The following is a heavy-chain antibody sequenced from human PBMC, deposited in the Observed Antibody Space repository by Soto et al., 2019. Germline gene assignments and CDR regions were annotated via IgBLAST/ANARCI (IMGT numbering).Heavy chain of an antibody. CDR1: GGPINSGGYY. J-gene: IGHJ4*02. Sequence: QVQLQESGPGLVQPSQTLSLTCTVSGGPINSGGYYWSWIRQHPGKGLEWIGYIYYGGSTYYNPSLKSRLTISIDTPKNQFSLKLNSVTAADTVVYYCARGYCGTTSFYAHAYFSPFLGYWGQGALVTVSS. CDR2: IYYGGST. V-gene: IGHV4-31*03. CDR3: ARGYCGTTSFYAHAYFSPFLGY. D-gene: IGHD2-2*01.